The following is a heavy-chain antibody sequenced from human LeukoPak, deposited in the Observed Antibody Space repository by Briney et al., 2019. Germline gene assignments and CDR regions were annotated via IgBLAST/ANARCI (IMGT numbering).Heavy chain of an antibody. CDR1: GFTFSSYS. CDR3: ARDLPRYCSSTSCYPYDY. D-gene: IGHD2-2*01. CDR2: ISSSSSTI. Sequence: GSLRLSCAASGFTFSSYSMNWVRQAPGKGLEWVSYISSSSSTIYYADSVKGRFTISRDNAKNSLYLQMNSLRAEDTAVYYCARDLPRYCSSTSCYPYDYWGQGTLVTVSS. J-gene: IGHJ4*02. V-gene: IGHV3-48*01.